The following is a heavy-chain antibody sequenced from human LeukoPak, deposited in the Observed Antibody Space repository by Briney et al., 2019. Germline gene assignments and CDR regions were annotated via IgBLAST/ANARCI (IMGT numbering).Heavy chain of an antibody. J-gene: IGHJ4*02. CDR3: AREETYGSGSPPDH. CDR1: GGTFSSYA. V-gene: IGHV1-69*04. D-gene: IGHD3-10*01. CDR2: IIPILGIA. Sequence: SVKVSCKASGGTFSSYAISWVRQAPGQGLEWMGRIIPILGIANYAQKFQGRVTITADKSTSTAYMELSSLRSEDTAVYYCAREETYGSGSPPDHWGQGTLVTVSS.